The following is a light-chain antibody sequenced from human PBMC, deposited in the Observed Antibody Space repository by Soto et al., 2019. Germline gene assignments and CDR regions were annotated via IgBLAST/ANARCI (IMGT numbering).Light chain of an antibody. V-gene: IGKV1-27*01. CDR2: DAS. Sequence: DIQMTQSPSSLTASVGDRVTITCRASQGISHYLAWYQQKPGKVPKLLIYDASTLQSGVPSRFSGSGSGTDFTITISSLQPEDVAAYYCQKYNSAPRTFGQGTRVEI. CDR1: QGISHY. J-gene: IGKJ1*01. CDR3: QKYNSAPRT.